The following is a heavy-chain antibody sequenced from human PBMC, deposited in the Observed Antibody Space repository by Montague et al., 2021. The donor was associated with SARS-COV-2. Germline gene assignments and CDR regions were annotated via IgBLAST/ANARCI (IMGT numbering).Heavy chain of an antibody. D-gene: IGHD3-10*01. V-gene: IGHV4-34*01. CDR1: GGSFSTYS. CDR2: INHGGTT. CDR3: ARLGDGVVPSPRLGVGPYYAYQYMDD. J-gene: IGHJ6*03. Sequence: SETLSLTCAVYGGSFSTYSWNWIRQPPGKGLEWIGEINHGGTTNYNPSLKSRVTISADTSKNQFSLNLTSVAAADTAVYYCARLGDGVVPSPRLGVGPYYAYQYMDDWGKGTLVTVSS.